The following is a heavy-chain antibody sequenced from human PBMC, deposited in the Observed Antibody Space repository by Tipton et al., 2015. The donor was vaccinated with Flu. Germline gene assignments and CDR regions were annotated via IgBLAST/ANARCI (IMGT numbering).Heavy chain of an antibody. V-gene: IGHV1-69*09. CDR1: GGTFSSYA. J-gene: IGHJ6*02. D-gene: IGHD6-13*01. CDR2: IIPILGIA. Sequence: QLVQSGAEAKKPGSSVKVSCKASGGTFSSYAISWVRQAPGQGLEWMGRIIPILGIANYAQKFQGRVTITAAKSTSTAYMEMRSLSSEDTAVYYFGRIQPGGSSSWWSPLNTQVESYCGMGVWGQGTLATVSS. CDR3: GRIQPGGSSSWWSPLNTQVESYCGMGV.